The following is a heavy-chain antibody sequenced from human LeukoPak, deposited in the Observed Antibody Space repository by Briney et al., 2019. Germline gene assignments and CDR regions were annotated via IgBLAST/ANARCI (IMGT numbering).Heavy chain of an antibody. D-gene: IGHD3-16*01. CDR1: GYKFTDDY. J-gene: IGHJ4*02. Sequence: ASVKVSCKAAGYKFTDDYMHWVRQAPGQGLEFMGWINPDSGFTNYAQKFKGRVTMTRDTSISTAYLEVRSLTSDDTAVYYCAPTAEAYTSWWKVWGQGTLVTVSS. CDR2: INPDSGFT. CDR3: APTAEAYTSWWKV. V-gene: IGHV1-2*02.